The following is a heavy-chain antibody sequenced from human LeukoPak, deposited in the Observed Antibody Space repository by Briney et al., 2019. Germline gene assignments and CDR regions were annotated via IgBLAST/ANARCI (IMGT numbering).Heavy chain of an antibody. Sequence: ASVKVSCKASGYTFTGYYMHWVRQAPGQGLEWMGIINPSGGSTSYAQKFQGRVTMTRDTSTSTVYMELSSLRSEDTAVYYCARDSEVYILRFLEWSTSAYFQHWGQGTLVTVSS. CDR1: GYTFTGYY. D-gene: IGHD3-3*01. CDR2: INPSGGST. V-gene: IGHV1-46*01. J-gene: IGHJ1*01. CDR3: ARDSEVYILRFLEWSTSAYFQH.